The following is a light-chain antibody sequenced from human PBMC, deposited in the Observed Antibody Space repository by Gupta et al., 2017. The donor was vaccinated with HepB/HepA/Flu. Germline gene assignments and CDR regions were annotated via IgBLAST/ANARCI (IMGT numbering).Light chain of an antibody. Sequence: EIVLTQSPAALSLSPGERATLSCGTSQIVTRNYLAWYQQKPGLAPRLLIYDAFKRATGIPDRFSGSGSGTDFTLTISRLEPEDFAVYYCQQDGTSPWTFGQGTNVEIK. CDR1: QIVTRNY. CDR2: DAF. V-gene: IGKV3D-20*01. CDR3: QQDGTSPWT. J-gene: IGKJ1*01.